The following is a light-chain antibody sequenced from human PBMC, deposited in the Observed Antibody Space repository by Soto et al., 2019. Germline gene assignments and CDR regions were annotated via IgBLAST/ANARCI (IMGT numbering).Light chain of an antibody. J-gene: IGKJ2*01. V-gene: IGKV1-5*03. CDR1: QSISSW. Sequence: DIQMTQSPSTLSASVGDRVTITCRASQSISSWLAWYQQKPGKAPKLLIYKASSLASGVPSRFSGSGSGTEFTLTISSLQPDDFATYYCQQNNSYPYTFGQGTKLEIK. CDR2: KAS. CDR3: QQNNSYPYT.